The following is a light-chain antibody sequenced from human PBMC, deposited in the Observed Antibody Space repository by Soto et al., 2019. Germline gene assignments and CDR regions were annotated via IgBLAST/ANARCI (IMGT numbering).Light chain of an antibody. V-gene: IGKV1D-13*01. CDR1: QGISSA. CDR2: DAS. Sequence: AIQLTQSPSSLSASVGDRVTITCRARQGISSALAWYQQKPGKAPKLLIYDASSLESGVPSRFSGSGSGTDVTLTMSCLQPEDFATSYFQQVHNYPSTCGQGTRLEIQ. J-gene: IGKJ5*01. CDR3: QQVHNYPST.